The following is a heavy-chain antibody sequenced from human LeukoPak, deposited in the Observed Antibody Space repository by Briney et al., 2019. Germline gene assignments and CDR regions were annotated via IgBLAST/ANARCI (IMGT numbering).Heavy chain of an antibody. V-gene: IGHV4-4*02. D-gene: IGHD6-13*01. J-gene: IGHJ4*02. Sequence: PSGTLSLTCAVSGSSISSSNWWSWVRQPPGKGLEWIGEIYHSGSTNYNPSLKSRVTISVDKSKNQFSLKLSSVTAADTAVYYCARSPIAAAGTGDIHFDYWGQGTLVTVSS. CDR2: IYHSGST. CDR3: ARSPIAAAGTGDIHFDY. CDR1: GSSISSSNW.